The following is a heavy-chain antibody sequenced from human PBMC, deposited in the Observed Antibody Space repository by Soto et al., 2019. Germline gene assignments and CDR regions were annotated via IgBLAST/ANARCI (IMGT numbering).Heavy chain of an antibody. J-gene: IGHJ4*02. CDR2: ISGSGGST. Sequence: EVQLLESGGGLVQPGGSLRLSCAASGFTFSSYAMSWVRQAPGKGLEWVSAISGSGGSTYYADSVKGRFTISRDNSKNMLYLQMNSLRAEDTAVYYCAKDIVVVVAATYYFDYWGQGTLVTVSS. V-gene: IGHV3-23*01. CDR1: GFTFSSYA. D-gene: IGHD2-15*01. CDR3: AKDIVVVVAATYYFDY.